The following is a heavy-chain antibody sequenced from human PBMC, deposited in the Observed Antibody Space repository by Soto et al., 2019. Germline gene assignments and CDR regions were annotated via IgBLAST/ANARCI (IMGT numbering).Heavy chain of an antibody. CDR3: ARTRACSGGSCYPKLLFDY. D-gene: IGHD2-15*01. CDR2: IKQDGSEK. Sequence: GGSLRLSCAASGFTFSSYGMSWVRQAPGKGLEWVANIKQDGSEKYYVDSVKGRFTISRDNAKNSLYLQMNSLRAEDTAVYYCARTRACSGGSCYPKLLFDYWGQGTLVTVSS. V-gene: IGHV3-7*05. CDR1: GFTFSSYG. J-gene: IGHJ4*02.